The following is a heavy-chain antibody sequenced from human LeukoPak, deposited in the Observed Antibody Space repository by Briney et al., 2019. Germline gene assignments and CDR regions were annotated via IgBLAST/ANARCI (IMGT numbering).Heavy chain of an antibody. CDR1: GFTVSSNY. J-gene: IGHJ4*02. V-gene: IGHV3-11*01. CDR3: ASGIAAAGTIDY. CDR2: ISSSGSTI. D-gene: IGHD6-13*01. Sequence: GGSLRLSCAASGFTVSSNYMSWVRQAPGKGLEWVSYISSSGSTIYYADSVKGRFTISRDNAKNSPYLQMNSLRAEDTAVYYCASGIAAAGTIDYWGQGTLVTVSS.